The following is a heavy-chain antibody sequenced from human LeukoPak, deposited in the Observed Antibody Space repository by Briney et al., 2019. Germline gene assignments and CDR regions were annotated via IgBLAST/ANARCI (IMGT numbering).Heavy chain of an antibody. CDR3: ASVDTAMANAFDY. V-gene: IGHV1-69*05. D-gene: IGHD5-18*01. CDR2: IIPIFGTA. CDR1: GGTFSSYA. J-gene: IGHJ4*02. Sequence: ASVKVSCKASGGTFSSYAISWVRQAPGQGLEWMGGIIPIFGTANYAQKFQGRVTITTDESTSTAYMELSSLRSEDTAVYYCASVDTAMANAFDYWGQGTLVTVSS.